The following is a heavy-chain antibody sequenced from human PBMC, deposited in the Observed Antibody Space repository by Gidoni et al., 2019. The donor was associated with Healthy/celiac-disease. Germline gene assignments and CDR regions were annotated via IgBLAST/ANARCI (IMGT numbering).Heavy chain of an antibody. Sequence: QVTLKESGPVLVQPTETLTLPCTVSGFSLSNARMGVSWIRQPPGKALEWLAHIFSNDEKSYSTSLKSRLTISKDTSKSQVVLTMTNMDPVDTATYYCARILRIAAAGENDYWGQGTLVTVSS. CDR1: GFSLSNARMG. D-gene: IGHD6-13*01. J-gene: IGHJ4*02. CDR3: ARILRIAAAGENDY. CDR2: IFSNDEK. V-gene: IGHV2-26*01.